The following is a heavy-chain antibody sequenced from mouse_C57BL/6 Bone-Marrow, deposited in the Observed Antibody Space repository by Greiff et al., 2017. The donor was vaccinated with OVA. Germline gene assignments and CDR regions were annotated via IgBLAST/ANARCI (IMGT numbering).Heavy chain of an antibody. CDR3: ARNYDDSYYAMDY. D-gene: IGHD2-4*01. CDR2: IRYDGCN. J-gene: IGHJ4*01. V-gene: IGHV3-6*01. CDR1: GYSITSCYY. Sequence: EVQLQESGPGLVKPSQSLSLTCSVTGYSITSCYYWNWIRQFPGNQLEWMGYIRYDGCNNYNPSLKNRISFTRDTSKNQFCRKLNTVTTEDTATYYGARNYDDSYYAMDYWGQGTSVTVSS.